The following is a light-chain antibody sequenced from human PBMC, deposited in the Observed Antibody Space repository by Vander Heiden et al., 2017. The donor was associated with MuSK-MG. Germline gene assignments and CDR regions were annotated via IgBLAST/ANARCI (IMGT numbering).Light chain of an antibody. Sequence: IVMTQSPDSLAVSLGETATITCTSSQRVLYSSNNKNYLAWYQQKPGQPPKLLIYWASTRESGVPDRFSGSGSGTDFTLTISSLQAEDVAVYYCQQYYTTLYTFGQGTKLEIK. CDR2: WAS. J-gene: IGKJ2*01. CDR3: QQYYTTLYT. CDR1: QRVLYSSNNKNY. V-gene: IGKV4-1*01.